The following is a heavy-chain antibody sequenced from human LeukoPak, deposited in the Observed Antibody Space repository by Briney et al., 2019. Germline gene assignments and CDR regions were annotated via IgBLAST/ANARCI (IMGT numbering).Heavy chain of an antibody. CDR2: ISGSGGST. Sequence: GGSLRLSCAASGFTFSSYGMHWVRQAPGKGLEWVSAISGSGGSTYYADSVKGRFTISRDNSKNTLYLQMNSLRAEDTAVYYCAKGATFGINWFDSWGQGTLVTVSS. CDR3: AKGATFGINWFDS. D-gene: IGHD1-14*01. V-gene: IGHV3-23*01. J-gene: IGHJ5*01. CDR1: GFTFSSYG.